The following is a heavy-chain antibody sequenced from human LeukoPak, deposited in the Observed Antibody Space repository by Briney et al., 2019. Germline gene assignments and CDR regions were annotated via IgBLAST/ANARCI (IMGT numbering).Heavy chain of an antibody. CDR3: ARSRQASGLFSS. D-gene: IGHD3-10*01. V-gene: IGHV4-30-2*01. CDR1: GYAIISGGFS. Sequence: PSQTLSLTCTVSGYAIISGGFSWNWIRQPPGKGLEWIGCIYDRGHAHYNPSLKSLFTISVDRPKNQFFLNVSSLTAADTAVYYCARSRQASGLFSSWGQGTLVVVSS. J-gene: IGHJ5*02. CDR2: IYDRGHA.